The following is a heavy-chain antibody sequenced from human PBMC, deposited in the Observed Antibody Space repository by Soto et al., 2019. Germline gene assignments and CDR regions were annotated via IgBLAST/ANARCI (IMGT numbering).Heavy chain of an antibody. D-gene: IGHD4-17*01. CDR3: ARVEVTTAGLDY. Sequence: QVQLQQWGAGLLKPSETLSLTCAVYGGSFSGYYWSWIRQPPGKGLEWIGEINHSGSTNYNPSLKSRVTISVDTSKNQFSLKLSSVTAADTAVYYCARVEVTTAGLDYWGQGTLVTVSS. CDR2: INHSGST. CDR1: GGSFSGYY. V-gene: IGHV4-34*01. J-gene: IGHJ4*02.